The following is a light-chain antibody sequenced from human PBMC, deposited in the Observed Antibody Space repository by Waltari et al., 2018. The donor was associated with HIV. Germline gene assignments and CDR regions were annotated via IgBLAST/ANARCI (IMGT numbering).Light chain of an antibody. CDR2: KDT. CDR1: SSNIENDN. CDR3: VGWDSRLSGYV. V-gene: IGLV1-47*01. J-gene: IGLJ1*01. Sequence: QSVLTQPPSASGTPGQRVTIPCSGSSSNIENDNVYWYQQRTGAAPRLLIYKDTQRPAGVPDRFTGSKSGTSASLAISGLRSEDEADYYCVGWDSRLSGYVFGSGTKVTVL.